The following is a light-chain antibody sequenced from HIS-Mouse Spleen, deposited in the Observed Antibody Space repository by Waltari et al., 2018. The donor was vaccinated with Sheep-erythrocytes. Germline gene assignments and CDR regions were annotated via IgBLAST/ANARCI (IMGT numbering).Light chain of an antibody. Sequence: QSALTQPRSVSGSPGQSVTISCTGTSSDVGGYNYVSWYQQHPGKAPKPMTYDVSKRPSGVPGRFSGSKSSNTASLTISGLQAEDEADYYCCSYAGSYTLVFGGGTKLTVL. CDR3: CSYAGSYTLV. CDR1: SSDVGGYNY. J-gene: IGLJ2*01. CDR2: DVS. V-gene: IGLV2-11*01.